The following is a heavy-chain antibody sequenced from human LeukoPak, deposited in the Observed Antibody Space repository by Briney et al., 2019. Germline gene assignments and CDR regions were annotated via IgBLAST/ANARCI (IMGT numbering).Heavy chain of an antibody. V-gene: IGHV1-3*01. CDR1: GYTFTSYA. CDR2: INAGNGNT. Sequence: ASVKDSCKASGYTFTSYAMHWVRRAPGQRLEWMGWINAGNGNTKYSQKFQGRVTITRDTSASTAYMELSSLRSEDTAVYYCARDHSYSSSWGFDPWGQGTLVTVSS. CDR3: ARDHSYSSSWGFDP. D-gene: IGHD6-13*01. J-gene: IGHJ5*02.